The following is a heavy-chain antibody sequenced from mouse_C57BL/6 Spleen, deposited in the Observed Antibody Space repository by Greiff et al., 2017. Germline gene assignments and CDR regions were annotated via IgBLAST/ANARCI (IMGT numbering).Heavy chain of an antibody. CDR1: GYTFTSCW. CDR2: IVPNSGGT. J-gene: IGHJ4*01. D-gene: IGHD2-4*01. CDR3: DRWDDDEEGAMDY. V-gene: IGHV1-72*01. Sequence: QVQLQQPGAELVKPGASVTLSCKASGYTFTSCWMHWVKQRPGRGLEWIGRIVPNSGGTKYNEKFKSKATLTVDKPSSTAYMQLSSLTAEDSAVDYCDRWDDDEEGAMDYWGQGTSVTVSS.